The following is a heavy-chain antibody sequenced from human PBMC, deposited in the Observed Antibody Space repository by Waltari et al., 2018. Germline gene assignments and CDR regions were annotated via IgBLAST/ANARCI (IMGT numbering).Heavy chain of an antibody. CDR2: IGGTHSNI. V-gene: IGHV3-21*01. D-gene: IGHD3-10*01. Sequence: EVRLAESGGGLVKPGGSLRLPCTASGLDFSDSEMNWGRQDPGTGLEWVSSIGGTHSNIFYADSVKGRFTVSRDNAKNSLYLQMDNLRAEDSGLYYCTRDLYGSGGDWFDPWGQGTLVTVSS. CDR1: GLDFSDSE. J-gene: IGHJ5*02. CDR3: TRDLYGSGGDWFDP.